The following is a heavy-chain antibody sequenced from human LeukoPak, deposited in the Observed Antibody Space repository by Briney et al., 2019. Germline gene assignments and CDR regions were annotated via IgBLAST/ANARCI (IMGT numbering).Heavy chain of an antibody. CDR3: AKDQDSGSLGVDYYFDY. D-gene: IGHD1-26*01. CDR2: IRYVGSNK. Sequence: PGGSLRLSCAVSGFTFSSYGMHWVRQAPGKGLEWVAFIRYVGSNKYYADSVKGRFTISRDNSKNTLYLQMNSLRAGDTAVYYCAKDQDSGSLGVDYYFDYWGQGTLVTVSS. V-gene: IGHV3-30*02. J-gene: IGHJ4*02. CDR1: GFTFSSYG.